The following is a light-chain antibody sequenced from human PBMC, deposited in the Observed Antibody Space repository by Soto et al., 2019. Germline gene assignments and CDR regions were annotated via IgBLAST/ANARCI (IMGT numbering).Light chain of an antibody. J-gene: IGKJ4*01. CDR1: QSVSSY. V-gene: IGKV3-11*01. CDR3: QQRSNWPPLT. Sequence: EIVLTQSPATLSVSPGERATLSCRASQSVSSYLAWYQQKPGQAPRLLIYDASSRATGIPARFSGSGSGTDFILTISRLEPEDSAVYYCQQRSNWPPLTFGGGTKVEIK. CDR2: DAS.